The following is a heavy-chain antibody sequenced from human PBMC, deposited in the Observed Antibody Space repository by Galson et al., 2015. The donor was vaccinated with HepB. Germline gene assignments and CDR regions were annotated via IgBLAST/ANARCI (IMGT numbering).Heavy chain of an antibody. D-gene: IGHD3-16*02. V-gene: IGHV4-30-2*01. J-gene: IGHJ4*02. CDR1: GGSISSGGYS. CDR2: IYHSGST. CDR3: ASLSPYMITFGGVIAPYFDY. Sequence: TLSLTCTVSGGSISSGGYSWSWIRQPPGKGLEWIGYIYHSGSTYYNPSLKSRVTISVDRSKNQFSLRLSSVTAADTAVYYCASLSPYMITFGGVIAPYFDYWGQGTLVTVSS.